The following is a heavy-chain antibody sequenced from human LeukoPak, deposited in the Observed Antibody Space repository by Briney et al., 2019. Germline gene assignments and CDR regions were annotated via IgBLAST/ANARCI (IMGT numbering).Heavy chain of an antibody. V-gene: IGHV3-33*01. Sequence: GGSLRLSCAASGFTFSSYGMHWVRQAPGKGLEWVAVIWYDGSNKYYADSVKGRFTISRDNSKNTLYLQMNSLRAEDTAVYYCARESSDYHYYGMDVWGQGTTVTVSS. CDR3: ARESSDYHYYGMDV. J-gene: IGHJ6*02. CDR2: IWYDGSNK. CDR1: GFTFSSYG.